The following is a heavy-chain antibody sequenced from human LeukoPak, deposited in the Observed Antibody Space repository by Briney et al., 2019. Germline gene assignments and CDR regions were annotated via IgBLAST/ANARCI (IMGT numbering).Heavy chain of an antibody. V-gene: IGHV3-30-3*01. CDR1: GFTFSSSA. CDR2: ISYDGSNK. Sequence: PGGSLRLSCAASGFTFSSSAMHWVRQAPGKGLDWVAVISYDGSNKYYADSVKGRFTISRDNSKNTLYLQMNSLRAEDTAVYYCAGLNYWDKYWGQGTLVTVSS. CDR3: AGLNYWDKY. D-gene: IGHD1-7*01. J-gene: IGHJ4*02.